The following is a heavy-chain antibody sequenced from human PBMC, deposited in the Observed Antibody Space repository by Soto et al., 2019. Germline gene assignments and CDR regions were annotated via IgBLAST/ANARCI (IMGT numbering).Heavy chain of an antibody. CDR2: IDPADSLA. D-gene: IGHD6-6*01. V-gene: IGHV5-10-1*01. CDR3: ARRYEYSRSGGFDP. J-gene: IGHJ5*02. CDR1: GCSVVAYW. Sequence: PGESLKDSCQASGCSVVAYWIHWVRQVPGKGLEWLGRIDPADSLATYNPSFENHVMISADKSVNTAYLHWNNLKASDTALYYSARRYEYSRSGGFDPWGQGPLVTVPQ.